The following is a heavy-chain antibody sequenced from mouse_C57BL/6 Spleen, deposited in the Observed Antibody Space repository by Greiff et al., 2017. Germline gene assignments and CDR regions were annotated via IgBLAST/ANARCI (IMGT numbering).Heavy chain of an antibody. CDR2: IDPENGDT. D-gene: IGHD1-1*01. CDR1: GFNIKDDY. V-gene: IGHV14-4*01. CDR3: TAYYYGSSKGFAY. Sequence: VQLKQSGAELVRPGASVKLSCTASGFNIKDDYMHWVKQRPEQGLEWIGWIDPENGDTEYASKFQGKATITADTSSNTAYLQLSSLTSEDTAVYYCTAYYYGSSKGFAYWGQGTLVTVSA. J-gene: IGHJ3*01.